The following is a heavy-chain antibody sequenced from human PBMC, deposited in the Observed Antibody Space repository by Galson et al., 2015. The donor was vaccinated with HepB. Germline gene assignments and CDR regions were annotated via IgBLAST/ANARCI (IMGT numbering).Heavy chain of an antibody. V-gene: IGHV3-11*06. D-gene: IGHD1-26*01. Sequence: SLRLSCAASGFTFSDYYMSWIRQAPGKGLEWVSYISSSSSYTKYADSVKGRFTISRDNAKNSLYLQMNSLRAEDTAVYYCARDRGMVARLPDYWGQGTLVTVSS. CDR3: ARDRGMVARLPDY. J-gene: IGHJ4*02. CDR2: ISSSSSYT. CDR1: GFTFSDYY.